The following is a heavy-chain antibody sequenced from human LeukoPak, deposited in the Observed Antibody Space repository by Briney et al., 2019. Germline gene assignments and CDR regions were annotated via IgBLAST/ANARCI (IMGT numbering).Heavy chain of an antibody. CDR3: ARAEDGDTEDYYYGMDV. V-gene: IGHV1-18*01. D-gene: IGHD4-17*01. CDR1: GYTFTSYG. J-gene: IGHJ6*02. CDR2: ISAYNGNT. Sequence: ASVKVSCKASGYTFTSYGISWVRQAPGQGLEWMGWISAYNGNTNYAQKLQGRVTMTTDTSTSTAYMELRSLRSDDTAVYYCARAEDGDTEDYYYGMDVWGQGTTVTVSS.